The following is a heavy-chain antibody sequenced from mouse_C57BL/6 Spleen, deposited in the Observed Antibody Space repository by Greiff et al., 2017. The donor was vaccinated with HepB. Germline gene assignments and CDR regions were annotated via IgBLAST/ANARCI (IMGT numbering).Heavy chain of an antibody. Sequence: VQLVESGAELVRPGTSVKMSCKASGYTFTNYWIGWAKQRPGHGLEWIGDIYPGGGYTNYNEKFKGKATLTADKSSSTAYMQFSSLTSEDSAIYYCARFGPEIFDYWGQGTTLTVSS. CDR3: ARFGPEIFDY. V-gene: IGHV1-63*01. CDR2: IYPGGGYT. J-gene: IGHJ2*01. CDR1: GYTFTNYW.